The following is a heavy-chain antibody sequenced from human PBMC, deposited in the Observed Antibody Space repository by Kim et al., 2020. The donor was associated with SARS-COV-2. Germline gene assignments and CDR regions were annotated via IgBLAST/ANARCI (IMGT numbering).Heavy chain of an antibody. Sequence: ASVKVSCKASGYTFTGYYMHWVRQAPGQGLEWMGWINPNSGGTNYAQKFQGKVTMTRDTSISTAYMELSRLRSDDTAVYYCARVDDSSGYYVDYWGQGTLSPSPQ. V-gene: IGHV1-2*02. CDR3: ARVDDSSGYYVDY. J-gene: IGHJ4*02. CDR2: INPNSGGT. CDR1: GYTFTGYY. D-gene: IGHD3-22*01.